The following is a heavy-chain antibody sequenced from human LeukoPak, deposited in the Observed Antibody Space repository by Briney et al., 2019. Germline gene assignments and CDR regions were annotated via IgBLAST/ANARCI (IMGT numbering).Heavy chain of an antibody. CDR2: INAGDANT. V-gene: IGHV1-3*01. J-gene: IGHJ6*02. CDR1: GYTFSSYD. D-gene: IGHD3-9*01. Sequence: VASVKVSCKASGYTFSSYDIHWVRQAPGQRLEWMGWINAGDANTKYSQNFQGRVTITRDTSASTVYMELSSLRSEDTAAYYCARLSQIYDILTGYGMDVWGQGTTVTVSS. CDR3: ARLSQIYDILTGYGMDV.